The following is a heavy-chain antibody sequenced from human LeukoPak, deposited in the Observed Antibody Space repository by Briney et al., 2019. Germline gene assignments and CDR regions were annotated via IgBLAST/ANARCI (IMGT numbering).Heavy chain of an antibody. Sequence: PGGSLRLSCAASGFTFSSYAMSWVRQAPGKGLEWVSAISSSGSSAYYADSVKGRFAISRDNPKNTLYLEMNSLRAEDTAVYYCAKGFYLAVASPPPYAFDIWGLGTMVTVSS. D-gene: IGHD6-19*01. J-gene: IGHJ3*02. CDR3: AKGFYLAVASPPPYAFDI. CDR1: GFTFSSYA. V-gene: IGHV3-23*01. CDR2: ISSSGSSA.